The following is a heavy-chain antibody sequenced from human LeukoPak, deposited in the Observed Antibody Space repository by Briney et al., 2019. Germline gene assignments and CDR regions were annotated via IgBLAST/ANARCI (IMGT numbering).Heavy chain of an antibody. D-gene: IGHD5-18*01. J-gene: IGHJ2*01. Sequence: PSQTLSLTCTVTGDSINAYYWSWVRQPPGMGLEWIGYFYSTGCSSYNPSLKSRVTMSKDTSKNQFSLKLTSVSAADTAIYYCARHVGGYNGETFVGDWYFDLWGRGTLVAVSS. CDR2: FYSTGCS. V-gene: IGHV4-59*08. CDR1: GDSINAYY. CDR3: ARHVGGYNGETFVGDWYFDL.